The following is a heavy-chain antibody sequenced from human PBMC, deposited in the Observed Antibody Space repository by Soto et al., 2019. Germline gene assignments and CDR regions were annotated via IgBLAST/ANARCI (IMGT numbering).Heavy chain of an antibody. CDR1: NGSISGFY. V-gene: IGHV4-59*12. CDR3: VRVGVGIGNHFDS. Sequence: SETLSLTCSVSNGSISGFYWTWIRQPPGKILEWIGYIHYSGRTDYNPSLTSRATMSVDTSKDQFSLNLKSITAADTAVYYCVRVGVGIGNHFDSWGRGTLVTVSS. J-gene: IGHJ4*02. D-gene: IGHD1-26*01. CDR2: IHYSGRT.